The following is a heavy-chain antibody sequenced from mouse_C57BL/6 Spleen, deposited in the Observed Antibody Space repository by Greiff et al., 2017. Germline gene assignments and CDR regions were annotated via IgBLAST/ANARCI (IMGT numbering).Heavy chain of an antibody. CDR2: IDPETGGT. CDR3: TSLWDPYFDY. CDR1: GYTFTDYE. J-gene: IGHJ2*01. Sequence: QVQLQQSGAELVRPGASVTLSCKASGYTFTDYEMHWVKQTPVHGLEWIGAIDPETGGTAYNQKFKGKAILTADKSSSTAYMELRSLTSEDSAVYYCTSLWDPYFDYWGQGTTLTVSS. V-gene: IGHV1-15*01. D-gene: IGHD4-1*01.